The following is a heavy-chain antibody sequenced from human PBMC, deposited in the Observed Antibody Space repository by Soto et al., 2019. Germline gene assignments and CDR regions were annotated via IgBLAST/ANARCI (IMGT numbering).Heavy chain of an antibody. V-gene: IGHV3-7*01. CDR3: VRDLCVGDLLTGLH. J-gene: IGHJ4*02. CDR2: MKQEGSEK. Sequence: EVQLVASGGGLVQPGGSLRLSCAASGFTFSAYWMGWVRQVPGQGLEWVASMKQEGSEKYYVDSVKGRFTISRDNAKNSLFLQMSSLRVEDTAMYYCVRDLCVGDLLTGLHWGQGTLVSVSS. CDR1: GFTFSAYW. D-gene: IGHD3-9*01.